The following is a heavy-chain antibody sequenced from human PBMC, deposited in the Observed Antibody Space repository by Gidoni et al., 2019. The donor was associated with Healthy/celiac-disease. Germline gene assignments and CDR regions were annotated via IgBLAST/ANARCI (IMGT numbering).Heavy chain of an antibody. V-gene: IGHV3-23*01. J-gene: IGHJ4*02. D-gene: IGHD3-3*01. CDR2: ISGSGGST. CDR3: AKDRDFWSGPFDY. Sequence: EVQLLESGGGLVQPGGSLRLSCAASGLTFSSYAMRWVRQAPGKGLEWVSAISGSGGSTYYADSVKGRFTISRDNSKNTLYLQMNSLRAEDTAVYYCAKDRDFWSGPFDYWGQGTLVTVSS. CDR1: GLTFSSYA.